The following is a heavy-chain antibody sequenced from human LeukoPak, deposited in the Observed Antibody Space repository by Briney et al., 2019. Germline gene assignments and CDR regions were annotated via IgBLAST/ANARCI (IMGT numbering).Heavy chain of an antibody. CDR1: GFTFSSYS. D-gene: IGHD6-19*01. CDR2: ISSSGSTI. J-gene: IGHJ4*02. Sequence: GGSLRLSCAASGFTFSSYSMNWVRQAPGKGLEWVSYISSSGSTIYYADSVKGRLTISRDNAKNSLYLQLSSLRDEDTAVYYCARALAVAGSVGGLVDWGQGTLVTVSS. CDR3: ARALAVAGSVGGLVD. V-gene: IGHV3-48*02.